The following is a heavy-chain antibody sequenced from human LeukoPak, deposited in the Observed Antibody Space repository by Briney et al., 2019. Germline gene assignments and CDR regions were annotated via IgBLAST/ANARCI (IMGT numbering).Heavy chain of an antibody. D-gene: IGHD5-24*01. CDR2: IRSKAYGGTT. J-gene: IGHJ4*02. Sequence: GGSLRLSCTASGFTFGDYAMSWFRQAPGKGLEWVGFIRSKAYGGTTEYAASVKGRFTISRDDSKSIAYLQMNSLKTEDTAVYYCTRDRGTVATTHFDYWGQGTLVTVSS. V-gene: IGHV3-49*03. CDR1: GFTFGDYA. CDR3: TRDRGTVATTHFDY.